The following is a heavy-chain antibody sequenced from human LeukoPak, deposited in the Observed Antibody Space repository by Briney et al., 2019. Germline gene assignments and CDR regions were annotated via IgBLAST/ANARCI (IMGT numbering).Heavy chain of an antibody. V-gene: IGHV4-34*01. CDR1: GGSFSGYY. CDR3: ARQVTHYYGSGGFYFDS. D-gene: IGHD3-22*01. J-gene: IGHJ4*02. Sequence: SETLSLTCAVYGGSFSGYYWSWIRQPPGKGLEWIGEINHSGSTYYNPSLKSRVTISVDTSKNKFSLKLNSVTAADTTVYYCARQVTHYYGSGGFYFDSWGQGTLVTVSP. CDR2: INHSGST.